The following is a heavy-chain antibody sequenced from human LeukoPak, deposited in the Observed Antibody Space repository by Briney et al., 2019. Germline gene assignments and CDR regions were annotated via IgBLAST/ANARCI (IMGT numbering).Heavy chain of an antibody. CDR2: ISGSGSST. J-gene: IGHJ5*02. Sequence: GGSLRLSCAASGFTFTSYAMNWVRQAPGKGLEWVSTISGSGSSTYYVDSVKGRFTISRDNSKNMLYLQMNSLRAEDTAEYYCAKEASEMATTHGWFDPWGQGTLVTVSS. D-gene: IGHD5-24*01. CDR3: AKEASEMATTHGWFDP. V-gene: IGHV3-23*01. CDR1: GFTFTSYA.